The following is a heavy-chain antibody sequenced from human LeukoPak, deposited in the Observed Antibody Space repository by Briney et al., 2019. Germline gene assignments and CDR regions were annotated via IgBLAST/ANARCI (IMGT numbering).Heavy chain of an antibody. Sequence: GGSLRLSCAASGFTFSSYWMSWVRQAPGKGLEWVANIKQDGSEKYYVDSVKGRFTVSRDNAKNSLYLQMNSLRAEDTAVYYCVKIGWFGRYYGMDVWGQGTTVTVSS. D-gene: IGHD3-10*01. CDR3: VKIGWFGRYYGMDV. CDR2: IKQDGSEK. J-gene: IGHJ6*02. V-gene: IGHV3-7*01. CDR1: GFTFSSYW.